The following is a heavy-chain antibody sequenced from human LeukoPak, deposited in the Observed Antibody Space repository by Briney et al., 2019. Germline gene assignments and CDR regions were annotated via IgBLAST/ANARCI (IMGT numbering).Heavy chain of an antibody. V-gene: IGHV1-69*01. CDR2: IIPIFGTA. CDR1: GGTFSSYA. J-gene: IGHJ6*02. Sequence: GSSVTVSYKASGGTFSSYAISWVRQAPGQGLEWMGGIIPIFGTANYAQKFQGRVTITADESTSTAYMELSSLRSEDTAVYYCAGGYSYGSSLITMVRGVIYYGMDVWGQGTTVTVSS. D-gene: IGHD3-10*01. CDR3: AGGYSYGSSLITMVRGVIYYGMDV.